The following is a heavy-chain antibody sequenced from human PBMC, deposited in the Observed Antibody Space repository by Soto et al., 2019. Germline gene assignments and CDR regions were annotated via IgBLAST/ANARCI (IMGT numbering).Heavy chain of an antibody. CDR3: AKGGAIVAAGTRVYLYNAMDV. D-gene: IGHD1-26*01. V-gene: IGHV1-2*02. CDR2: INPNSGDT. J-gene: IGHJ6*02. CDR1: GYTFTGYY. Sequence: QVQLVQSGTEVKRPGDSVKVSCKASGYTFTGYYVHWVRQAPGQGLESMGWINPNSGDTYLAQRFQGRVTMNRDTSIGTAYTELRGLTSDDTAEYYCAKGGAIVAAGTRVYLYNAMDVWGQGTTVTVSS.